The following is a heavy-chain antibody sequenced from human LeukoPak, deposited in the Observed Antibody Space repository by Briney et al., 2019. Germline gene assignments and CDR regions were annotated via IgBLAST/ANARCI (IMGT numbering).Heavy chain of an antibody. J-gene: IGHJ4*02. CDR1: GFAYSNYA. Sequence: PGGSLRLSCAASGFAYSNYAMNWVRQAPGKGLEWVSIISRASESIFYADSVKGRFTISRDNAKNSLYLQMNSLRAEDTAVYYCVPNFFDNDWGQGTLVTVSS. V-gene: IGHV3-21*01. CDR3: VPNFFDND. CDR2: ISRASESI. D-gene: IGHD3/OR15-3a*01.